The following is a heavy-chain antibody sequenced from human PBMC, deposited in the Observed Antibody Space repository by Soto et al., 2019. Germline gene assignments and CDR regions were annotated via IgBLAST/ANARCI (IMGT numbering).Heavy chain of an antibody. Sequence: GGSLRLSCEASGFTFSSYTMHWVRQAPGKGLEYVAAIGGSENAIFYSNSLTGRFTVSRDDPKNTLYLQVDNLRPDDMGVYYCARDPSTGWQKDWYFDLWGRGTQVTVSS. D-gene: IGHD6-19*01. CDR3: ARDPSTGWQKDWYFDL. V-gene: IGHV3-64*01. J-gene: IGHJ2*01. CDR2: IGGSENAI. CDR1: GFTFSSYT.